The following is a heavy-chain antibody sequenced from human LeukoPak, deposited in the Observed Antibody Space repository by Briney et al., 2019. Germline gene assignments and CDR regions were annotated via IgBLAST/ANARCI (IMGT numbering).Heavy chain of an antibody. CDR3: ARGGGTPTTVVTPFDY. J-gene: IGHJ4*02. CDR1: GGSIISSNW. V-gene: IGHV4-4*02. CDR2: VFHSGST. Sequence: PSETLSLTCAVSGGSIISSNWWSWVRQPPGKGLEWIGEVFHSGSTNYSPSLRSRVTISVDESKNQFSLKLNSVTAADTAVYYCARGGGTPTTVVTPFDYWGQGTLVTVSS. D-gene: IGHD4-23*01.